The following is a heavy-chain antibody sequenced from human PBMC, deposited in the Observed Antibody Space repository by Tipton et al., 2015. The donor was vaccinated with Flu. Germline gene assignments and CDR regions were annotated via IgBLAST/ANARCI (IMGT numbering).Heavy chain of an antibody. V-gene: IGHV4-38-2*02. D-gene: IGHD3-10*01. CDR1: GHSISSDYY. J-gene: IGHJ5*02. Sequence: LRLSCTISGHSISSDYYWGWIRQSPGKGLEWIGNIFHTGSTYHNPSLKSRVTISVDTSKNQFSLNVNSVAAADTAVYYCARRGEKLILDPWGQGILVTVSS. CDR2: IFHTGST. CDR3: ARRGEKLILDP.